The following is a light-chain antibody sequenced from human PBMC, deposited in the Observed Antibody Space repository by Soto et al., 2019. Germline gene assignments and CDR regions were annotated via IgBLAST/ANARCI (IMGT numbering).Light chain of an antibody. Sequence: QSALTQPASVSGSPGQSITISCTGTSSDVGSYNFVSWYQHHAGTAPKLIIYQVTNRPPGVSDRFSASKSGDTASLTISGLQAEDEAFYYCSSYTAFSTDILFGGGTKLTVL. CDR1: SSDVGSYNF. J-gene: IGLJ2*01. CDR2: QVT. V-gene: IGLV2-14*01. CDR3: SSYTAFSTDIL.